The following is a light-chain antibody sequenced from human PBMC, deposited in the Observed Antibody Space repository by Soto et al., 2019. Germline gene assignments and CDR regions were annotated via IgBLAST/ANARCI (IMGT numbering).Light chain of an antibody. CDR3: QQYNNGPPIT. Sequence: IVLTQSPGTLSLSPGERATLSCRASQSVSSGYLAWYQQKPGKAPRLLIYGASTRATGIPARFSGSGSGTEFTLTISSLQSEDFAVYYCQQYNNGPPITFGQGTRLEIK. CDR1: QSVSSGY. J-gene: IGKJ5*01. CDR2: GAS. V-gene: IGKV3-15*01.